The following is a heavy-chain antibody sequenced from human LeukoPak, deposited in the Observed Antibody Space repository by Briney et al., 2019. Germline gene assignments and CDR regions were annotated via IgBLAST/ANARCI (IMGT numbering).Heavy chain of an antibody. CDR3: AKDISGATAALDY. Sequence: PAGSLTLPCAASGFSFDDYAMHWVRQAPRKGLEWVSGISWNSGSIGYADSVKGRFTISRDNAKNSLYLQMNSLIPEDTALYFCAKDISGATAALDYGGQGTLVTVSS. J-gene: IGHJ4*02. V-gene: IGHV3-9*01. CDR2: ISWNSGSI. D-gene: IGHD1-26*01. CDR1: GFSFDDYA.